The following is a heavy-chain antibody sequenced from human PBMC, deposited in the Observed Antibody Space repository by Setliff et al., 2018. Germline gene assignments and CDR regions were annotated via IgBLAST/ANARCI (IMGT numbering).Heavy chain of an antibody. CDR3: VRMSTVTAIDY. J-gene: IGHJ4*02. CDR1: GGSFSTYY. V-gene: IGHV4-34*01. D-gene: IGHD2-21*02. CDR2: VYYSGTT. Sequence: SETLSLTCAVYGGSFSTYYWIWIRQPPGKGLEWIGSVYYSGTTYYNPSLKSRVIISVDTSKNQISLKLNSVTAADTAVYFCVRMSTVTAIDYWGQGTLVTVSS.